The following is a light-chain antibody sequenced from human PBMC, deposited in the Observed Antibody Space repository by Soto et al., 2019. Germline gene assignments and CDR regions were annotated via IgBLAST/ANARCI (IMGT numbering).Light chain of an antibody. CDR2: GAS. CDR1: QSVISIY. CDR3: QQYDRSPRT. V-gene: IGKV3-20*01. J-gene: IGKJ1*01. Sequence: EIVLTQSPGTLSLSPGERATLSCRASQSVISIYLGWYQQKPGQAPRLLMYGASSRATGIPERFSGSGSGTDFTLTISRLEPEDFAVYYCQQYDRSPRTFGQGTKVDIK.